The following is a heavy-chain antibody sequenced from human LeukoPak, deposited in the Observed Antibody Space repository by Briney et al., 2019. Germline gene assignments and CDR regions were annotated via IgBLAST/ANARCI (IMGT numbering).Heavy chain of an antibody. D-gene: IGHD6-19*01. CDR2: MYNSGST. J-gene: IGHJ4*02. Sequence: SETLSLTCSVSGGSISSYYWSWIRQSPGKGLEWIGYMYNSGSTKYNPSLESRVTISVDKSNNHISLKLSSVTAADTAVYYCARRTVAGREFDYWGQGTLVTVSS. CDR1: GGSISSYY. CDR3: ARRTVAGREFDY. V-gene: IGHV4-59*12.